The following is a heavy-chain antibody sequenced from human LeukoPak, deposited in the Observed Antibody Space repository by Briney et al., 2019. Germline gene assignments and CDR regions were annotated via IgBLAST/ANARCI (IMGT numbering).Heavy chain of an antibody. Sequence: SQTLSLTCTVSGGSISSGDYYWSWIRQPPGKGLEWIGYIYYSGSTYYNPCLKSRVTISVDTSKNQFSLKLSSVTAADTAVYYCARVGADYYDSSGYYFDYWGQGTLVTVSS. CDR3: ARVGADYYDSSGYYFDY. J-gene: IGHJ4*02. V-gene: IGHV4-30-4*08. CDR1: GGSISSGDYY. CDR2: IYYSGST. D-gene: IGHD3-22*01.